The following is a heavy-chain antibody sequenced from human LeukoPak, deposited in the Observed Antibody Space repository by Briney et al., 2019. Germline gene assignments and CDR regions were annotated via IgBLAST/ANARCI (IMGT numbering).Heavy chain of an antibody. CDR1: GFTFSSYW. Sequence: GGSLRLSCAAPGFTFSSYWMSWVRQAPGKGLGWVANIKQDGSEKYYVDSVKGRFTISRDNAKNSLYLQMNSLRAEDTAVYYWTRIAAAGFDCWGQGTLVTVSS. CDR2: IKQDGSEK. D-gene: IGHD6-13*01. J-gene: IGHJ4*02. V-gene: IGHV3-7*01. CDR3: TRIAAAGFDC.